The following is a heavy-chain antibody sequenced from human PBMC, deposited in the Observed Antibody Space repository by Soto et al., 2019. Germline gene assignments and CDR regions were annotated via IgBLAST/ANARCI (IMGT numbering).Heavy chain of an antibody. CDR3: VMVDNYVTPTPQDV. J-gene: IGHJ6*02. CDR1: GYIFVNYG. CDR2: ISPYTGNT. Sequence: QVPLVQSGDEVKQPGASVKVSCKASGYIFVNYGIAWVRQAPGQGLEWMGWISPYTGNTHSATKVQGRLTMTTDISTSTAYMDLGSLTSDDTAVYYCVMVDNYVTPTPQDVWGQGTTVTVSS. V-gene: IGHV1-18*01. D-gene: IGHD3-16*01.